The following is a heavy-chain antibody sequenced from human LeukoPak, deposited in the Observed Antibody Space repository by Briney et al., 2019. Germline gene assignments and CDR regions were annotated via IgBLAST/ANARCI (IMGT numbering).Heavy chain of an antibody. CDR3: ARDRDSSGYLFWGYFDY. CDR1: GGSISSSSYY. D-gene: IGHD3-22*01. V-gene: IGHV4-39*07. CDR2: IYYSGST. J-gene: IGHJ4*02. Sequence: KSSETLSLTCTVSGGSISSSSYYWGWIRQPPGKGLEWIGSIYYSGSTYYNPSLKSRVTISVDTSKNQFSLKLSSVTAADTAVYYCARDRDSSGYLFWGYFDYWGQGTLVTVSS.